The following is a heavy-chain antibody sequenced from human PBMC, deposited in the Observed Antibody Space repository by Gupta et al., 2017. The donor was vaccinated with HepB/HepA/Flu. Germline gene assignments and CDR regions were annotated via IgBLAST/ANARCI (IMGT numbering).Heavy chain of an antibody. Sequence: QVHLVESGGCLVQPVVSLRLSCAASGFTFRDYYMTWIRQAPGKGLEWISYISSSGSIIYYADSVKGRFTISRDNSKNSLYLQMNSLRVEDTAVYYCARPGSKPHYYNHDMDVWGKGTTVAVSS. CDR3: ARPGSKPHYYNHDMDV. V-gene: IGHV3-11*04. J-gene: IGHJ6*03. CDR1: GFTFRDYY. D-gene: IGHD3-10*01. CDR2: ISSSGSII.